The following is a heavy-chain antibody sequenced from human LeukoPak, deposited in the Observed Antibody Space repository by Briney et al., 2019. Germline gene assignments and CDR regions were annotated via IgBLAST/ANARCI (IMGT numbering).Heavy chain of an antibody. CDR2: IKQDGSEK. V-gene: IGHV3-7*01. J-gene: IGHJ3*02. Sequence: GGSLRLSCAASGFTFSSYWMTWVRQAPGKGLEWVANIKQDGSEKYYVDSVKGRFTISRDNAKNSPYLQMNSLRAEDTAVYYCARSLRTYYYDTSGPDAFDIWGQGTMVTVSS. CDR3: ARSLRTYYYDTSGPDAFDI. CDR1: GFTFSSYW. D-gene: IGHD3-22*01.